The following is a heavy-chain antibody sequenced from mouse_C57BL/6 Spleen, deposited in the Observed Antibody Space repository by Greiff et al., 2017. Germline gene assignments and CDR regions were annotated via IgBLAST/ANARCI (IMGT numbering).Heavy chain of an antibody. CDR1: GYTFTDYY. D-gene: IGHD2-4*01. J-gene: IGHJ4*01. CDR2: INPYNGGT. CDR3: ARDDYDENYAMDY. Sequence: VQLQQSGPVLVKPGASVKMSCKASGYTFTDYYMNWVKQSHGKSLEWIGVINPYNGGTSYNQKFKGKATLTVDKSSSTAYMELNSLTSEDSAVXYCARDDYDENYAMDYWGQGTSVTVSS. V-gene: IGHV1-19*01.